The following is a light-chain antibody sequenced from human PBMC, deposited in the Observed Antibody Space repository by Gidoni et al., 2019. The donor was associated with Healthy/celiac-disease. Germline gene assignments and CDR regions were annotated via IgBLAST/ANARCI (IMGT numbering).Light chain of an antibody. CDR2: WAS. V-gene: IGKV4-1*01. CDR3: QQYYSTPFT. Sequence: DIVMTQSPESLAVSLGERATINCKSSQSVLYSSNNKNYLAWYQQKPGHPPKLLIYWASTRESGVPDRFSGSGSGTDFTLTISILQAEDVAVYYCQQYYSTPFTFGPGTKVDIK. J-gene: IGKJ3*01. CDR1: QSVLYSSNNKNY.